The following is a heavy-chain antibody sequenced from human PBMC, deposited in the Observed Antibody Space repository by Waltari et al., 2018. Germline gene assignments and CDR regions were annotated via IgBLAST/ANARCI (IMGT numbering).Heavy chain of an antibody. D-gene: IGHD6-13*01. CDR3: ARVSSSWYVDY. V-gene: IGHV4-61*09. J-gene: IGHJ4*02. CDR2: IYTSGRT. Sequence: QVQLQESGPGLVKPSQTLSLTCTVSGGSISSGSYYWSWIRQPAGKGLEWIGYIYTSGRTNYNPSLKSRVTISVDTSKNQFSLKLSSVTAADTAVYYCARVSSSWYVDYWGQGTLVTVSS. CDR1: GGSISSGSYY.